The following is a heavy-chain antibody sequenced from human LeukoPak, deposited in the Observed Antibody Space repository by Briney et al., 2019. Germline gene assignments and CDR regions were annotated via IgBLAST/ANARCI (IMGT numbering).Heavy chain of an antibody. CDR3: TILTYKGSGMDV. Sequence: GGSLRLSCAVSGFTFNNAWMSWVRQAPGKGLEWVGRIKSKTDGGATHYAAPVEGRFTISRDESKNTLYLQMDSLKTEDTAVYSCTILTYKGSGMDVWGQGTTVTVSS. CDR1: GFTFNNAW. V-gene: IGHV3-15*01. J-gene: IGHJ6*02. CDR2: IKSKTDGGAT. D-gene: IGHD3-10*01.